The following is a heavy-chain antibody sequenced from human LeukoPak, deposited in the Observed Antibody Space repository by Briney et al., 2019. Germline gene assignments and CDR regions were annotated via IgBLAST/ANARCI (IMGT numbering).Heavy chain of an antibody. V-gene: IGHV3-48*04. J-gene: IGHJ4*02. CDR3: ARAGGIAVAGNPDY. CDR1: GFTFSSYS. D-gene: IGHD6-19*01. CDR2: ISSSGSTI. Sequence: GGSLRLSCAASGFTFSSYSMNWVRQAPGKGREGVSYISSSGSTIYYADSVKGRFTISRDNAKNSLYLQMNSLRAEDTAVYYCARAGGIAVAGNPDYWGQGTLVTVSS.